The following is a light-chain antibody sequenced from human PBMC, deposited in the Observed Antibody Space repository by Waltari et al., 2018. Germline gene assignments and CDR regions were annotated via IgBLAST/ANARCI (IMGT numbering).Light chain of an antibody. Sequence: QLMLTQSPSASASLGASVNLTYTLSSGYSSYPIAWPQQQPAKGPRSLMKVDSDGSHITGDVVPDRFSGSSSGAGRYLTISGLQSEDEADYYCQTGGFGIWVFGGGTKLTVL. CDR3: QTGGFGIWV. J-gene: IGLJ3*02. CDR1: SGYSSYP. V-gene: IGLV4-69*01. CDR2: VDSDGSH.